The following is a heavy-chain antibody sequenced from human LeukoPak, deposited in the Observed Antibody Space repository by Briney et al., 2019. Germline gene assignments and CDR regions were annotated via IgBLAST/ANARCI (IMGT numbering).Heavy chain of an antibody. CDR1: GGSFSGYY. D-gene: IGHD3-10*01. Sequence: SETLSLTCAVYGGSFSGYYWSWIRQPPGKGLEWIGEINHGGSTNYNPSLKSRVTISVDTSKNHFSLKLSSVSAADTAVYYCARHIRYYGSGTYSYAMDVWGLGTTVTVSS. CDR3: ARHIRYYGSGTYSYAMDV. J-gene: IGHJ6*02. CDR2: INHGGST. V-gene: IGHV4-34*01.